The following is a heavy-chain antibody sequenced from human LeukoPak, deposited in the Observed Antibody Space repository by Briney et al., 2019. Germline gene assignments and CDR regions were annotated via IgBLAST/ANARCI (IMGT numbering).Heavy chain of an antibody. CDR1: GYTFTSNG. J-gene: IGHJ4*02. D-gene: IGHD3-9*01. CDR3: AREATYYDILTGLQYFDY. V-gene: IGHV1-18*01. Sequence: GASVKVSCKASGYTFTSNGISWVRQGPGQGLEWMGWISAYNGNTNYAQKLQGRVTMTTDTSTSTAYMELRSLRSDDTAVYYCAREATYYDILTGLQYFDYWGQGTLVTVSS. CDR2: ISAYNGNT.